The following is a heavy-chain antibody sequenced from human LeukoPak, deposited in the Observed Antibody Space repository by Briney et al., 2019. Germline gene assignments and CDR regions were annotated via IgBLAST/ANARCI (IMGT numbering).Heavy chain of an antibody. Sequence: SETLSLTCAVYGGSFSGYYWSWIRQPPGKGLEWIGEINHSGSTNYNPSLKSRVTISVDTSKNQFSLKLSSVTAADTAVYYCARGTRYYYGSGSYYEHWGQGTLVTVSS. V-gene: IGHV4-34*01. CDR1: GGSFSGYY. CDR3: ARGTRYYYGSGSYYEH. CDR2: INHSGST. D-gene: IGHD3-10*01. J-gene: IGHJ4*02.